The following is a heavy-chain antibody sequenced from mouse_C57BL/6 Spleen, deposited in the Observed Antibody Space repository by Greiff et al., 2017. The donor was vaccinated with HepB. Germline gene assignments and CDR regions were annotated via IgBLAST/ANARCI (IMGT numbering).Heavy chain of an antibody. J-gene: IGHJ3*01. Sequence: QVQLQQPGAELVKPGASVKLSCKASGFTFTSYWMQWVKQRPGQGLEWIGEIDPSDSYTNYNQKFKGKATLTVDTSSITVYMQLSRLTAADAAVYYCARGAWLAYWGQGTLVTVSA. CDR3: ARGAWLAY. CDR1: GFTFTSYW. V-gene: IGHV1-50*01. CDR2: IDPSDSYT.